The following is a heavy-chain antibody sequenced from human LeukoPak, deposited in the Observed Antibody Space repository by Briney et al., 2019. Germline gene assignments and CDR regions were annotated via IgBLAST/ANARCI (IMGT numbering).Heavy chain of an antibody. CDR1: GGSLSNSH. D-gene: IGHD5-12*01. J-gene: IGHJ4*02. V-gene: IGHV4-4*07. CDR2: IYKTGST. Sequence: SETLSLTCTVSGGSLSNSHWSWIRQPAGKGLEWIGIIYKTGSTNYNPSLRSRVTISRDTSKNQFSLKLSSVTAADTAVYYCARGYSGYFYYWGQGTLVTVSS. CDR3: ARGYSGYFYY.